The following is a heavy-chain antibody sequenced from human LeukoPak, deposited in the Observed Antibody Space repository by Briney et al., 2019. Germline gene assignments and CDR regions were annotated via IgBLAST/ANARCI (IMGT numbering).Heavy chain of an antibody. CDR1: GFTFSSYW. D-gene: IGHD3-22*01. Sequence: GGSLRLSCAASGFTFSSYWMSWVRQAPGKGLEWVANIKQDGSEKYYVDSVKGRFTISRDNAKNSLYLQMNSLRAEDTAVYYCASTDDSSGYPERPFDCWGQGTLVTASS. V-gene: IGHV3-7*01. CDR2: IKQDGSEK. J-gene: IGHJ4*02. CDR3: ASTDDSSGYPERPFDC.